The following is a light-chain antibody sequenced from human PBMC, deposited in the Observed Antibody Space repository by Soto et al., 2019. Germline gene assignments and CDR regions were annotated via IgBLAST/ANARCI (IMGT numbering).Light chain of an antibody. V-gene: IGKV1-5*03. Sequence: DIQMTQSPSTLSASVGDRVTITCRASQSISSWLAWYQQKPGTAPKLLIYKASTLQSGVPSRFSGSGSGTDFTLTTTSLQPDDSATYYCQQYNDNWTFGQGTKVEIK. CDR3: QQYNDNWT. CDR1: QSISSW. CDR2: KAS. J-gene: IGKJ1*01.